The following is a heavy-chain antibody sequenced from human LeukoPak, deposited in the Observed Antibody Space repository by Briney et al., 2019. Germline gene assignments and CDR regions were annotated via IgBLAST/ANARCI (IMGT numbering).Heavy chain of an antibody. CDR1: GFTFSSYS. CDR2: ISSSSSTI. D-gene: IGHD6-19*01. Sequence: GGSLRLSCAASGFTFSSYSMNWVRQAPGKGLEWVSYISSSSSTIYYADSVKGRFTISRDNAKNSLYLQMNSLRAEDTAVYYCARAQFEWLVRSGPDYWGQGTLVTVSS. V-gene: IGHV3-48*01. J-gene: IGHJ4*02. CDR3: ARAQFEWLVRSGPDY.